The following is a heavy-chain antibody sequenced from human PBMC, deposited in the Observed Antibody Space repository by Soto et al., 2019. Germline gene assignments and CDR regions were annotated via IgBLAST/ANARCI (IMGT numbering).Heavy chain of an antibody. D-gene: IGHD3-22*01. Sequence: GGSLRLSCAASGFTFSSYAMSWVRQAPGKGLEWASAISGSGGSTYYADSVKGRFTISRDNSKNTLYLQMNSLRAEDTAVYYCAKDRYYDSSGGDYWGQGTLVTVSS. V-gene: IGHV3-23*01. CDR1: GFTFSSYA. CDR2: ISGSGGST. J-gene: IGHJ4*02. CDR3: AKDRYYDSSGGDY.